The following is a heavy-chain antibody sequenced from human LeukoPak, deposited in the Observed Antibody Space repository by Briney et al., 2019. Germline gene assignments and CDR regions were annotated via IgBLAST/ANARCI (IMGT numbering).Heavy chain of an antibody. D-gene: IGHD5-12*01. CDR3: ARLGGLSGYDYLAY. V-gene: IGHV4-59*08. J-gene: IGHJ4*02. CDR2: IYYSGST. CDR1: GGSISSYY. Sequence: SETLSLTCTVSGGSISSYYWSWIRQPPGKGLEWIGYIYYSGSTNYNPSLKTRVTISVDTSKNQFSLKLSSVTAADTAVYYCARLGGLSGYDYLAYCGQGTLVTVSS.